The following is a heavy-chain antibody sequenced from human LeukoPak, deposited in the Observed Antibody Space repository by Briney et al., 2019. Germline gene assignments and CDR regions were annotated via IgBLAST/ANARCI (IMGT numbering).Heavy chain of an antibody. CDR2: ISSSSSYI. CDR1: GFTFSTYS. Sequence: PGGSLRLSCAASGFTFSTYSMNWVRQAPGKGLEWVSSISSSSSYIFYADSLKGRFTISRDNAKSSLFLQMNSLRAEDTAVYYCARPNYGDYDYWGQGTLVTVSS. V-gene: IGHV3-21*01. CDR3: ARPNYGDYDY. D-gene: IGHD4-17*01. J-gene: IGHJ4*02.